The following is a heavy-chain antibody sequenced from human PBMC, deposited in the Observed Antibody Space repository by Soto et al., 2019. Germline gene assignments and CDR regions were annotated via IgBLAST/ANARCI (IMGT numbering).Heavy chain of an antibody. CDR3: AEVKLEQFYYDMDV. D-gene: IGHD1-1*01. CDR1: GSTFSSYV. J-gene: IGHJ6*02. CDR2: MWYDGSNK. V-gene: IGHV3-33*06. Sequence: PGGSLRPSCAAFGSTFSSYVMPWARQAPGKGLEWVALMWYDGSNKYYADSVKGRFTISRNNSKNTLYLQMNSLRAEDTAVYYCAEVKLEQFYYDMDVWGQGTTVTVSS.